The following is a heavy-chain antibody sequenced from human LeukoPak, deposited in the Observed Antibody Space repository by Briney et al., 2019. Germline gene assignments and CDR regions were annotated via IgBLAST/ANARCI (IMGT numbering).Heavy chain of an antibody. CDR1: GFTFSDYY. D-gene: IGHD6-19*01. CDR2: ISSSGSTI. Sequence: PGGSLRLPCAASGFTFSDYYMSWIRQAPGKGLEWVSYISSSGSTIYYADSVKGRFTISRDNAKNSLYLQMNSLRAEDTAVYYCARDPSSGWYLKGWFDPWGQGTLVTVSS. CDR3: ARDPSSGWYLKGWFDP. V-gene: IGHV3-11*04. J-gene: IGHJ5*02.